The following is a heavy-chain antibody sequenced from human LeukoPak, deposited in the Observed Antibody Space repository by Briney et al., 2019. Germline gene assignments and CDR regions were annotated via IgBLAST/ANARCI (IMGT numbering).Heavy chain of an antibody. J-gene: IGHJ6*03. D-gene: IGHD3-16*02. CDR1: GPSISNSY. Sequence: PSETLSLTCSVSGPSISNSYWTWIRQPAGKGLEWIGRIHSSGVTNHNPSLKSRITLSLDKSTRQFSLNLRSLTAADTAVSFCARTPYSSGRLGGYPYYYMDVWGKGTTVTVSS. CDR2: IHSSGVT. CDR3: ARTPYSSGRLGGYPYYYMDV. V-gene: IGHV4-4*07.